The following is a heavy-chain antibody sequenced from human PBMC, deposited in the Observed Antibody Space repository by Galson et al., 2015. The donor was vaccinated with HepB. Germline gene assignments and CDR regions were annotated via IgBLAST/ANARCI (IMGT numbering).Heavy chain of an antibody. CDR1: GFTFSTYW. J-gene: IGHJ4*02. Sequence: SLRLSCAASGFTFSTYWMHWVRQAPGKGLEWVSGITISGTRTYYADSVKGRFTISRDNSKSTLLLQMNSLRAEDTAVYYCAKDDRSGCHYSASSGQGSLVTVSS. D-gene: IGHD6-19*01. CDR3: AKDDRSGCHYSAS. V-gene: IGHV3-23*01. CDR2: ITISGTRT.